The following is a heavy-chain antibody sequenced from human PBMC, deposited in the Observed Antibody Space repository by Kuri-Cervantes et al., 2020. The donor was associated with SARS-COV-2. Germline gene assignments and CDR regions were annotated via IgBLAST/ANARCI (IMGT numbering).Heavy chain of an antibody. CDR2: INHSGST. CDR1: GGSFSGYY. CDR3: ARGRIGYSSGWSYWYFDL. V-gene: IGHV4-34*01. J-gene: IGHJ2*01. Sequence: GSLRLCCAVYGGSFSGYYWSWIRQPPGKGLEWIGEINHSGSTNYNPSLKSRVTISVDTSKNQFSLKLSSVTAADTAAYYCARGRIGYSSGWSYWYFDLWGRGTLVTVSS. D-gene: IGHD6-19*01.